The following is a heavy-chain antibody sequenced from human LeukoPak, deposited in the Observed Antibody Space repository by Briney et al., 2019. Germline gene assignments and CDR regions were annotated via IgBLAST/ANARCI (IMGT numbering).Heavy chain of an antibody. CDR2: ISSSGSTI. D-gene: IGHD3-10*02. V-gene: IGHV3-48*03. Sequence: GGSLRLSCAASGFTFSSYEMIWVRQAPGKGLEWVSYISSSGSTIYYADSVKGRFTISRDNAKNSLYLQMNSLRAVDTAVYYCAELGITMIGGVWGKGTTVTISS. J-gene: IGHJ6*04. CDR1: GFTFSSYE. CDR3: AELGITMIGGV.